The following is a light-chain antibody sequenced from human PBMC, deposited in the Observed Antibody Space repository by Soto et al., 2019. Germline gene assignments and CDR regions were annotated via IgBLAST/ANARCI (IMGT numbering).Light chain of an antibody. CDR3: AAWDASLDGYV. CDR1: SSNLGDNT. V-gene: IGLV1-44*01. J-gene: IGLJ1*01. CDR2: SYD. Sequence: QSVLTQPPSGYGIHGQRVTITCYTSSSNLGDNTVNWYQQVPGAAPKLLIYSYDQRPSGVPDRFSGSKSGTSASLAISGLQSEDEADYYCAAWDASLDGYVFGTGTKVTVL.